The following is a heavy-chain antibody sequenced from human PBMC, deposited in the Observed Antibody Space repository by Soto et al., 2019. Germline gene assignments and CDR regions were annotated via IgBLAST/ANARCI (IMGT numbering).Heavy chain of an antibody. CDR3: ARHCGKSKTGPPLAFEI. Sequence: ASVKVSCKASGYTFTGYYMHWVRQAPGQGLEWMGWINPNSGGTNYAQKFQGWVTMTRDTSISTAYMELSRLRSDDTAVYYCARHCGKSKTGPPLAFEIWGQGTMVTVAS. V-gene: IGHV1-2*04. J-gene: IGHJ3*02. D-gene: IGHD2-15*01. CDR2: INPNSGGT. CDR1: GYTFTGYY.